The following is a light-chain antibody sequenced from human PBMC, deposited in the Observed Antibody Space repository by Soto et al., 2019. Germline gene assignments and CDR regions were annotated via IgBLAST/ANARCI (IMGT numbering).Light chain of an antibody. J-gene: IGKJ1*01. Sequence: EIVLTQSPGTLSLSPGERATLSCRASQSVSSNYLAWYQQKPGQAPRLLVYGASSRATGIPDRFSGSGSGTDFTLTISSLEPEDFAVYYCQQYGSSPTWTFGQGTEVEIK. V-gene: IGKV3-20*01. CDR1: QSVSSNY. CDR3: QQYGSSPTWT. CDR2: GAS.